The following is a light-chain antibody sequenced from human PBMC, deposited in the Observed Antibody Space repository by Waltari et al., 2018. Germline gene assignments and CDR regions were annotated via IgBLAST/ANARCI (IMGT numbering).Light chain of an antibody. Sequence: QSALTQPASVSGSPGQSITIPCPGTSRYVGAYNYVSWYQQHPGKAPKLMISEVSNRPSGVSNRFSGSKSGNTASLTISGLQAEDEADYYCSSSTSSSTLVFGGGTKLTVL. J-gene: IGLJ3*02. CDR1: SRYVGAYNY. CDR2: EVS. V-gene: IGLV2-14*01. CDR3: SSSTSSSTLV.